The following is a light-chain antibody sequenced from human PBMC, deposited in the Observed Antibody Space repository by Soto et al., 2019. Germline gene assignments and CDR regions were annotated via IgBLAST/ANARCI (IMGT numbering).Light chain of an antibody. Sequence: EIVLTQSPGTLSLSPGERATLSCRASQSVSSAYLAWYQQIPGQAPRLLIYGASSRATGIPDRFSGSGSGTDFTLTISGLEPEDFAVYYCQQSGSSFYTLGQGTKREIK. CDR1: QSVSSAY. V-gene: IGKV3-20*01. CDR3: QQSGSSFYT. J-gene: IGKJ2*01. CDR2: GAS.